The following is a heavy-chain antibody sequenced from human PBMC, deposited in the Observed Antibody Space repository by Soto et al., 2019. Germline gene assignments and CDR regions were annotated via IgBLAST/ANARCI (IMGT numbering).Heavy chain of an antibody. CDR2: IYYSGET. Sequence: QVQLQESGPGLVKPSETLSLTCTVSGDSISRYYWSWIRLSPGKGLEWISYIYYSGETNYNPSVKRRVTISVDRTENQFSLKLSSVTAADTAVYYCARDQGGEFLKGSGMDVWGQGTTVTVSS. V-gene: IGHV4-59*01. CDR1: GDSISRYY. J-gene: IGHJ6*02. CDR3: ARDQGGEFLKGSGMDV. D-gene: IGHD3-10*01.